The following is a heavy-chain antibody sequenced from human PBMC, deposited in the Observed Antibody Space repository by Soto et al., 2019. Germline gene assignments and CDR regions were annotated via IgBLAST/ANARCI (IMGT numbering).Heavy chain of an antibody. D-gene: IGHD6-6*01. CDR3: AKDHVRDSSSPLDSPDY. J-gene: IGHJ4*02. V-gene: IGHV3-30*18. CDR2: ISYDGSNK. CDR1: GFTFSSYG. Sequence: PGGSLRLSCAASGFTFSSYGIHWVRQAPGKGLEWVAVISYDGSNKYYADSVKGRFTISRDNSKNTLYLQMNSLRAEDTAVYYCAKDHVRDSSSPLDSPDYWGQGTLVTVSS.